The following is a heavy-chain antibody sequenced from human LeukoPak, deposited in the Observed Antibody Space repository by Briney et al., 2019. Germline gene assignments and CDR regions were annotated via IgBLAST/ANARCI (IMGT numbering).Heavy chain of an antibody. V-gene: IGHV4-59*08. D-gene: IGHD3-9*01. Sequence: PSETLSLTSAVSGSSISRYSSGCISQPPGKELEWIGYFSYSGSTNYNPSLKSRVTISVDTSKKQFSLKLSSVTAADTAMYYCLRHNAHRYVVDYWGQGTLVTVSS. CDR2: FSYSGST. CDR3: LRHNAHRYVVDY. CDR1: GSSISRYS. J-gene: IGHJ4*02.